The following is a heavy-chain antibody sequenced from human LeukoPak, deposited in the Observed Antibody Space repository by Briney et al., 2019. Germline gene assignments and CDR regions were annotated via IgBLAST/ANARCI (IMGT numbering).Heavy chain of an antibody. J-gene: IGHJ4*02. V-gene: IGHV3-53*01. CDR3: ARDYGDYYDSSGFDY. D-gene: IGHD3-22*01. Sequence: RGSLRLSRAPSGFTPTSNYMSWVRQAPGKGLGWVSVIYSGGSTYHADSVKGRFTISRDNSNNTLYLQMNSLRAEDTAVYYCARDYGDYYDSSGFDYWGQGTLVTVSS. CDR1: GFTPTSNY. CDR2: IYSGGST.